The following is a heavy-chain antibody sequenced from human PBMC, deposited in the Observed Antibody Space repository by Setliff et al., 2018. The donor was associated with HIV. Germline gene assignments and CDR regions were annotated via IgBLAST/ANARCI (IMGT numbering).Heavy chain of an antibody. CDR3: TRRRRAPGIEDLEAY. V-gene: IGHV5-51*01. CDR1: GYSFTNYW. D-gene: IGHD1-26*01. CDR2: IYPGDFVT. J-gene: IGHJ4*02. Sequence: PGESLTISCQASGYSFTNYWIGWVRQMPGKGLEWIGVIYPGDFVTRYGPSFQGQVFISADRSITTAYLQWGSLKASDTAMYYCTRRRRAPGIEDLEAYWGQGTLVTVSS.